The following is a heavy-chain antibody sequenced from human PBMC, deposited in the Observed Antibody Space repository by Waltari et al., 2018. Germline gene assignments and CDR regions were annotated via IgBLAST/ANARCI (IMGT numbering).Heavy chain of an antibody. CDR1: GGSISSHY. CDR3: ARERTYYDSSGYYFNYYGMDV. Sequence: QVQLQESGPGLVKPSETLSLTCTVSGGSISSHYWSWIRQPPGKGLEWIGYIYYSGSTNSNPHLKSRVTISVDTSKNQFSLKLSSVTAADTAVYYCARERTYYDSSGYYFNYYGMDVWGQGTTVTVSS. V-gene: IGHV4-59*11. D-gene: IGHD3-22*01. J-gene: IGHJ6*02. CDR2: IYYSGST.